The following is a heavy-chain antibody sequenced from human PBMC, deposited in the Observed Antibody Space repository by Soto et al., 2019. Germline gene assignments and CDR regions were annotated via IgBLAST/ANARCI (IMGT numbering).Heavy chain of an antibody. CDR1: GFTFSSYA. CDR2: ISGSGGST. J-gene: IGHJ6*02. V-gene: IGHV3-23*01. CDR3: AKEGYDNSGYYYGGYYYGMDV. Sequence: PGGSLRLSCAASGFTFSSYAMSWVRQAPGKGLEWVSVISGSGGSTYYADSVKGRFTISRDNSKNTLYLQMNSLRAEDTAVYYCAKEGYDNSGYYYGGYYYGMDVWGQGTTVTVSS. D-gene: IGHD3-22*01.